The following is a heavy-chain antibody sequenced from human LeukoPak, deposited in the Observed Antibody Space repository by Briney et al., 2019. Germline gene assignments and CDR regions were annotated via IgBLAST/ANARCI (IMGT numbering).Heavy chain of an antibody. V-gene: IGHV3-74*01. Sequence: GGSLRLSCAASGFIFSGYWMHWVRQAPGKGVVWLSRIKNDGSITIYADSVKGRFTIPRDNAKDTLYLQMNSLRVEDTAVYYCTKSDWFDPWGQGTLVTVSS. CDR1: GFIFSGYW. CDR2: IKNDGSIT. D-gene: IGHD3-3*01. J-gene: IGHJ5*02. CDR3: TKSDWFDP.